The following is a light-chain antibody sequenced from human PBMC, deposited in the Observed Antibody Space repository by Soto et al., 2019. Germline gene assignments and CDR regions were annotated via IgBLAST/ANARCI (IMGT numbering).Light chain of an antibody. CDR2: AAS. CDR1: QGISNY. V-gene: IGKV1-27*01. CDR3: QKYNSARTWT. J-gene: IGKJ1*01. Sequence: DIQVTQSPSSLSASVGDRVTITCRASQGISNYLAWYQQKPGKVPKLLIYAASTLQSGVPSRFSGSGSGTDFTLTISSLQPEDVATYYCQKYNSARTWTFGQGTKVDI.